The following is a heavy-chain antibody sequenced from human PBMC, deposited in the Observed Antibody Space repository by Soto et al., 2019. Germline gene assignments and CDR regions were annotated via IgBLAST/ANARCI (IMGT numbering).Heavy chain of an antibody. Sequence: QVHLEQSGVEVKKPGASVKVSCKASNYTFTYYGISWVRQAPGQGLEWMGWISAYSGYTNYAQNLQGRVFMTTDTSKNTAYLELRSLRSEDPAMYYLARDYCSRPKGSRYKYFEFWGQGTLITVSS. CDR2: ISAYSGYT. V-gene: IGHV1-18*04. CDR1: NYTFTYYG. CDR3: ARDYCSRPKGSRYKYFEF. D-gene: IGHD2-2*01. J-gene: IGHJ4*02.